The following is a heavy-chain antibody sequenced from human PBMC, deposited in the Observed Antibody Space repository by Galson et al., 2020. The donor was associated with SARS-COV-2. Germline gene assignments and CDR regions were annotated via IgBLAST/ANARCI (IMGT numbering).Heavy chain of an antibody. J-gene: IGHJ6*03. Sequence: GESLKISCAASGFTFSSYSMNWVRQAPGKGLEWVSSISGSSSYIYYADSVKGRFTISRDNAKNSLYLQMNSLRAEDTAVYYCAKFGELLPLPYYYYYMDVWGKGTTVTISS. D-gene: IGHD3-10*01. CDR1: GFTFSSYS. CDR2: ISGSSSYI. V-gene: IGHV3-21*01. CDR3: AKFGELLPLPYYYYYMDV.